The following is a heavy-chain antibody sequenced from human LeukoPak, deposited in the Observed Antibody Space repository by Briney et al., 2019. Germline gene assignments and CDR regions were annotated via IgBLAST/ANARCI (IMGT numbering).Heavy chain of an antibody. CDR2: IQSGGST. D-gene: IGHD4-17*01. CDR1: GFTVNSNY. J-gene: IGHJ4*02. Sequence: PGGSLRLSCAASGFTVNSNYMSWVRQAPEKGLEWVSVIQSGGSTYYTDSVKGRFTISRDNSKNTLYLQMNSLRAEDTAVYYCARREDYGDYEFWGQGTLVTVSS. V-gene: IGHV3-53*01. CDR3: ARREDYGDYEF.